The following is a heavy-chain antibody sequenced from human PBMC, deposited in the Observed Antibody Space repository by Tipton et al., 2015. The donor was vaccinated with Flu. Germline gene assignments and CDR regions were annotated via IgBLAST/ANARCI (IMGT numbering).Heavy chain of an antibody. V-gene: IGHV1-69*01. CDR1: GGTFSSYA. CDR2: IIPIFGTA. Sequence: QSGAEVKKPGSSVKVSCKASGGTFSSYAISWVRQAPGQGLEWMGGIIPIFGTANYAQKFQGRVTITADESTSTAYMELSSLRSEDTAVYYCARAPGVDYYDSRVYYYYYMDVWGKGTTVTVSS. J-gene: IGHJ6*03. CDR3: ARAPGVDYYDSRVYYYYYMDV. D-gene: IGHD3-22*01.